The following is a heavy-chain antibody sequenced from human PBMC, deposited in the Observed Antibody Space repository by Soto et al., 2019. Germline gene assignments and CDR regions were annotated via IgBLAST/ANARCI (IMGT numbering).Heavy chain of an antibody. Sequence: GASVKVSCKASGYTFTSYGISCVRQAPGQGLEWMGWISAYNGNTNYAQKLQGRVTMTTDTSTSTAYMELRSLRSDDTAVYYCARVSCSGGSCYYDFDYWGQGTLVTVSS. CDR3: ARVSCSGGSCYYDFDY. J-gene: IGHJ4*02. V-gene: IGHV1-18*01. CDR2: ISAYNGNT. D-gene: IGHD2-15*01. CDR1: GYTFTSYG.